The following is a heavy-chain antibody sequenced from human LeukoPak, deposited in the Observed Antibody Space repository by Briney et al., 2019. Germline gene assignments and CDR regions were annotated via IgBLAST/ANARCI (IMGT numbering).Heavy chain of an antibody. J-gene: IGHJ4*02. CDR3: AREWDS. Sequence: WGSLRLSCAASGFTFSSYSMNWVRQAPGKGLEWVSHISSISSTIKYGDSVKGRFTISRDNATTSLYLQMNSLRAEDTAVYYCAREWDSWGQGTLVTVSS. CDR1: GFTFSSYS. V-gene: IGHV3-48*01. CDR2: ISSISSTI.